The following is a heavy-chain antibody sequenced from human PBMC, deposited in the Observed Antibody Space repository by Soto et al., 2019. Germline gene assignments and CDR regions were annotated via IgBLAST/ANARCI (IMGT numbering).Heavy chain of an antibody. D-gene: IGHD2-2*02. V-gene: IGHV5-51*01. CDR3: ARGPYCSSTSCYTYYYGMDV. CDR1: GYSFTSYW. CDR2: IYPGDSDT. Sequence: GESLKISYKGSGYSFTSYWIGWVRQMPGKGLEWMGIIYPGDSDTRYSPSFQGQVTISADKSISTAYLQWSSLKASDTAMYYCARGPYCSSTSCYTYYYGMDVWGQGTTVTVSS. J-gene: IGHJ6*02.